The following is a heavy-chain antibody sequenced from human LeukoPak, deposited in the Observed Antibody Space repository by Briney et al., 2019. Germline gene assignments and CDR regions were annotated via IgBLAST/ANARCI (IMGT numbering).Heavy chain of an antibody. D-gene: IGHD1-26*01. CDR1: GGSIGSSSYY. CDR3: ARRSGSYDY. CDR2: IYYSGST. J-gene: IGHJ4*02. V-gene: IGHV4-39*07. Sequence: PSETLSLTCTVSGGSIGSSSYYWGWIRQPPGKGLEWIGSIYYSGSTYYNPSLKSRVTISADTSKNQFSLKLSSVTAADTAVYYCARRSGSYDYWGQGTLVTVSS.